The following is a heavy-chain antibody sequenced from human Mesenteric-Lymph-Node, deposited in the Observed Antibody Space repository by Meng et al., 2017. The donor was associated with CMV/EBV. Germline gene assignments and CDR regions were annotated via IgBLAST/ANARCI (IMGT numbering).Heavy chain of an antibody. CDR1: GDRISRTRVA. Sequence: QLQQPRLGLVTTSTTLSATCTSSGDRISRTRVAWNGIRQSPAKGLEWLGRTYSSSDSYNDYAVSVKSRISVNLDTSKTQLSLHLNFVPPEDTAVYYCAYFGDLPPLWWGQGTLVTASS. D-gene: IGHD3-16*01. V-gene: IGHV6-1*01. J-gene: IGHJ4*02. CDR3: AYFGDLPPLW. CDR2: TYSSSDSYN.